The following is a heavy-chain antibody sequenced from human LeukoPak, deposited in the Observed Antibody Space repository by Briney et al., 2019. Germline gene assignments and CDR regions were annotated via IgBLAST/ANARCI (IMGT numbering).Heavy chain of an antibody. J-gene: IGHJ4*02. Sequence: SVKVSCKASGGTFSSYAISWVRQAPGQGLEWMGGIIPIFGTTNYAQKLQGRVTMTTDTSTSTAYMELRSLRSDDTAVYYCARDPRVLLWFGELLYRDYYFDYWGQGTLVTVSS. V-gene: IGHV1-69*05. CDR1: GGTFSSYA. CDR2: IIPIFGTT. D-gene: IGHD3-10*01. CDR3: ARDPRVLLWFGELLYRDYYFDY.